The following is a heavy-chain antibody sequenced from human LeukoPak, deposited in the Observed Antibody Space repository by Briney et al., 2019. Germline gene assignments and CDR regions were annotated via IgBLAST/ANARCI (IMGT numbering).Heavy chain of an antibody. CDR2: IYSGGST. V-gene: IGHV3-53*01. CDR1: GFTVSSNY. CDR3: ARGESTAYDAFDI. D-gene: IGHD2-2*01. Sequence: AGGSLRLSCAASGFTVSSNYMSWVRQAPGKGLEWVSVIYSGGSTYYADSAKGRFTISRDNSKNTLYLQMNSLRAEDTAVYYCARGESTAYDAFDIWGQGTMVTVSS. J-gene: IGHJ3*02.